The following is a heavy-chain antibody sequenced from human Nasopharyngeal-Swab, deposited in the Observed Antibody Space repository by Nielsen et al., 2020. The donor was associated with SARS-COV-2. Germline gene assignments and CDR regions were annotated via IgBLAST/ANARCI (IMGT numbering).Heavy chain of an antibody. Sequence: SETLSLTCTVSGGSISSGGYYWSWIRQHPGKGLEWIGYIYYSGSTNYNPSLKSRVTISVDTSKNQFSLKLSSVTAADTAVYYCAKIVVVPAARVFSYYYYMDVWGKGTTVTVSS. CDR2: IYYSGST. V-gene: IGHV4-61*08. CDR3: AKIVVVPAARVFSYYYYMDV. CDR1: GGSISSGGYY. D-gene: IGHD2-2*01. J-gene: IGHJ6*03.